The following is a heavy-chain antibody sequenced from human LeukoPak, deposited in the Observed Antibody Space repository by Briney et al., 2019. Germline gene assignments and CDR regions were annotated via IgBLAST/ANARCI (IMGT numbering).Heavy chain of an antibody. CDR3: AKPYFGGDCSGIGAFDI. CDR1: GFTFSSYA. V-gene: IGHV3-23*01. J-gene: IGHJ3*02. Sequence: GSLRLSCAASGFTFSSYAVSWVRQAPGKGLEWVSALSGSGGSTSYADSVKGRLTISSDNSKNTLYLQMNSLRSEDTAVYYRAKPYFGGDCSGIGAFDIWGQGTMVTVSS. CDR2: LSGSGGST. D-gene: IGHD2-21*02.